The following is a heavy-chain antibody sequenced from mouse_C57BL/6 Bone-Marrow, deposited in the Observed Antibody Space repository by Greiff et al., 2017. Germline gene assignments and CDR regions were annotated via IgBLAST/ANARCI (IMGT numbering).Heavy chain of an antibody. CDR1: GYTFTSYW. V-gene: IGHV1-69*01. CDR2: IDPSDSYT. Sequence: QVQLQPPGAELVMPGASVKLSCKASGYTFTSYWMHWVKQRPGQGLEWIGEIDPSDSYTNYNQKFKGKSTLTVDKSSSTAYMQLSSLTSEDSAVYYCAVNYYGSRRFAYWVQGTLVTVSA. J-gene: IGHJ3*01. CDR3: AVNYYGSRRFAY. D-gene: IGHD1-1*01.